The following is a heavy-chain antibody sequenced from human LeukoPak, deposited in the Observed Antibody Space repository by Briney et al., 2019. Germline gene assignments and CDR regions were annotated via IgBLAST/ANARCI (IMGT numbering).Heavy chain of an antibody. Sequence: SETLSLTCTVSGGSISSGGYYWRWIRQPPGKGLEWIGEINHSGSTNYNPSLKSRVTISVDTSKNQFSLKLSSVTAADTAVYYCAMGDMVTSLFYWGQGTLVTVSS. J-gene: IGHJ4*02. CDR3: AMGDMVTSLFY. V-gene: IGHV4-39*07. CDR1: GGSISSGGYY. D-gene: IGHD3-16*01. CDR2: INHSGST.